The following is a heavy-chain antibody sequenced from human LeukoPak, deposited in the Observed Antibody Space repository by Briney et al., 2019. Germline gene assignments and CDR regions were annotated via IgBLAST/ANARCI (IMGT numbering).Heavy chain of an antibody. CDR1: GYGFTSYW. CDR2: IYPGDSDT. CDR3: ARTHPYDFWNGYYTN. D-gene: IGHD3-3*01. Sequence: GESLKISCKGSGYGFTSYWIGWVRQMPGKGLEWMGIIYPGDSDTRYSPSFQGQVTISADKSISTAYLQWSSLKASDTAMYYCARTHPYDFWNGYYTNWGQGTLVTVSS. J-gene: IGHJ4*02. V-gene: IGHV5-51*01.